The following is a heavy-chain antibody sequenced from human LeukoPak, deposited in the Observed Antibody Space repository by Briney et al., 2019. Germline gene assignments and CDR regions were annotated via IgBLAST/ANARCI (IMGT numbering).Heavy chain of an antibody. D-gene: IGHD1-26*01. V-gene: IGHV1-46*01. CDR2: INPSAGRT. Sequence: ASVKVSCKASGFTFTNYYMHFVRQAPGQGLEWTGIINPSAGRTSYAQRFQGRVTMTRDTSTSTVYMELSSLRSEDTAVYYCARESRIVGATAWSYFDYWGQGTLVTVSS. CDR1: GFTFTNYY. J-gene: IGHJ4*02. CDR3: ARESRIVGATAWSYFDY.